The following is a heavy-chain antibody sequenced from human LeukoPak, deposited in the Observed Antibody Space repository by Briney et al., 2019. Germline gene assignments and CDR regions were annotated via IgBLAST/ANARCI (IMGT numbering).Heavy chain of an antibody. CDR1: GFTFSSYA. J-gene: IGHJ3*02. Sequence: PGGSLRLSCAASGFTFSSYAMSWVRQAPGKGLEGVSAISGSGGSTYYADSVKGRFTISRDNSKNTLYLQINSLRAEDTAVYYCAKVRYKYSYGSNAFDIWGQGTMVTVSS. D-gene: IGHD5-18*01. CDR3: AKVRYKYSYGSNAFDI. CDR2: ISGSGGST. V-gene: IGHV3-23*01.